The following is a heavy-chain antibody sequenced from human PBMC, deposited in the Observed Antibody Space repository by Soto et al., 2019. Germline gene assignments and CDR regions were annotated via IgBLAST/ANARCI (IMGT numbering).Heavy chain of an antibody. D-gene: IGHD2-2*01. V-gene: IGHV3-30*03. CDR1: GFTLSGND. CDR2: MSYDGSRQ. J-gene: IGHJ4*02. CDR3: ARGGWYASWSSSDC. Sequence: QVQLVESGGGVVQPGRSLRLSCAASGFTLSGNDMHWVRQAPGKGPEWVAVMSYDGSRQYYADSVKGRFTISRDTSKSTLYLHMNSLTTEDTAVYNCARGGWYASWSSSDCWGQGTLVTVSS.